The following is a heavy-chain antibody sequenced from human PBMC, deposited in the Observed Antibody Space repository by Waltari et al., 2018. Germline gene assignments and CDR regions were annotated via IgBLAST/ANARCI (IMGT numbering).Heavy chain of an antibody. CDR3: ARELDSLNWKDPPDYNNGMDV. D-gene: IGHD1-1*01. CDR2: ISHDGKNK. J-gene: IGHJ6*02. V-gene: IGHV3-30*16. CDR1: GFLLSSSS. Sequence: QVDLLQSGGGAVQPGRSLSLSGEASGFLLSSSSLHWVRPAPGKGLEWVAVISHDGKNKYYADSVKGRFTMSRDNANNTLSLQMNGLRVEDTAVYYCARELDSLNWKDPPDYNNGMDVWGQGTTVSVSS.